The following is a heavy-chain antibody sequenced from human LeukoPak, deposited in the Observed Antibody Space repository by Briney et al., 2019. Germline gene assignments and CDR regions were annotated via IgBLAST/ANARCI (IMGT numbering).Heavy chain of an antibody. CDR3: AKPAVTTYPFIDGMDV. CDR2: ISGSGGST. J-gene: IGHJ6*02. Sequence: GGSLRLSCAVSGFTFSSYAMSWVRQAPGKGLEWVSAISGSGGSTYYADSVKGRFTISRDNSKNTLYLQMNSLRAEDTAVYYCAKPAVTTYPFIDGMDVWGQGTTVTVSS. V-gene: IGHV3-23*01. CDR1: GFTFSSYA. D-gene: IGHD4-17*01.